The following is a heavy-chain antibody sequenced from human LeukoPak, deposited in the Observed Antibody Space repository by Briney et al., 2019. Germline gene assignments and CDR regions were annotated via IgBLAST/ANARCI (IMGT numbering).Heavy chain of an antibody. V-gene: IGHV3-30*02. J-gene: IGHJ6*02. Sequence: GGSLRLPCAASGFTFSSYGMHWVRQAPGKGLEWVAFIRYDGSNKYYADSVKGRFTISRDNSKNTLYLQMNSLRAEDTAVYYCAKDHDGPYGMDVWGQGTTVTVSS. CDR3: AKDHDGPYGMDV. CDR2: IRYDGSNK. CDR1: GFTFSSYG.